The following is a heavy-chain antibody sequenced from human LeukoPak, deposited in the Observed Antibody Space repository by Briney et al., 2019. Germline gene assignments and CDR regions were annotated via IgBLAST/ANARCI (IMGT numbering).Heavy chain of an antibody. J-gene: IGHJ4*02. V-gene: IGHV1-8*03. Sequence: RASVTVSCKASGYTFTSYDINWVRQATGQGLEWMGWMNPNSGNTGYAQKFQGRVTITRNTSISTAYMELSSLRSEDTAVYYCARGNSAAGDDYWGQGTLVTVSS. CDR1: GYTFTSYD. CDR3: ARGNSAAGDDY. CDR2: MNPNSGNT. D-gene: IGHD6-13*01.